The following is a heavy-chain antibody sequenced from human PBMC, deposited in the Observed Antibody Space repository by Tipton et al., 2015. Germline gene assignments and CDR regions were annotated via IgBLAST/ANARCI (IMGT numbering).Heavy chain of an antibody. CDR3: ARQGDIDGYIDNDY. J-gene: IGHJ4*02. Sequence: TLSLTCTVSSDSVTSHNFYWGWIRQPPEKGLEWIGTIYYDGSIYYNPSLKSRLTISIDTSKNQFYLSLSSVTAADTAVYYCARQGDIDGYIDNDYWGQGTLVTVSS. CDR1: SDSVTSHNFY. CDR2: IYYDGSI. V-gene: IGHV4-39*01. D-gene: IGHD5-24*01.